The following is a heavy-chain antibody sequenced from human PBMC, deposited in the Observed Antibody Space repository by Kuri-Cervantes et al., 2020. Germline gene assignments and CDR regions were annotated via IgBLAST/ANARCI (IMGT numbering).Heavy chain of an antibody. CDR1: GFTFSSYG. Sequence: GGSLRLSCAASGFTFSSYGMHWVRQAPGKGLEWVAVISYDGSNKYYADSVKGRFNISRDNAKNSLHLQMNSLRAEDTAVYYCARDKPDDDYGTTFDYWGQGTLVTVSS. D-gene: IGHD4/OR15-4a*01. J-gene: IGHJ4*02. CDR3: ARDKPDDDYGTTFDY. CDR2: ISYDGSNK. V-gene: IGHV3-30*03.